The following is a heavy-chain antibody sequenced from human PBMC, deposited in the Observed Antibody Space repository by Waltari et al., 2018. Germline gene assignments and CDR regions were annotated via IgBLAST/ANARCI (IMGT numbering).Heavy chain of an antibody. Sequence: QVQLVQSGAEVKKPGSSVKVSCKASGGTFSSYAISWVRQAPGQGLEWMGWISAYNGNTNYEQKRQGRVTMTTDTSTSTAYMELRSLRSDDTAVYYCAISDILTGYWFDPWGQGTLVTVSS. J-gene: IGHJ5*02. CDR3: AISDILTGYWFDP. CDR1: GGTFSSYA. CDR2: ISAYNGNT. D-gene: IGHD3-9*01. V-gene: IGHV1-18*01.